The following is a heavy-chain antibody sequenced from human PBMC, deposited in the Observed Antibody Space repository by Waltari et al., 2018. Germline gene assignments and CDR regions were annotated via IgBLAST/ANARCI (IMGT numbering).Heavy chain of an antibody. Sequence: QVQLVQSGAEVKKPGASVKVSCRVSGYSLTESALHGVRPAPGKGLEWLGGFDPEYGEAVYAQEFQGRVTMTEDTSKDTAYMELSSLTYEDTAVYYCTRDRVGYCSGGTCYSRWFDPWGQGTLVTVSS. CDR1: GYSLTESA. J-gene: IGHJ5*02. CDR3: TRDRVGYCSGGTCYSRWFDP. D-gene: IGHD2-15*01. V-gene: IGHV1-24*01. CDR2: FDPEYGEA.